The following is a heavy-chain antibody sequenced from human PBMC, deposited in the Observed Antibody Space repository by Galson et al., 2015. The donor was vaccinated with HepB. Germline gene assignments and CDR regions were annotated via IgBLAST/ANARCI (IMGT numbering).Heavy chain of an antibody. CDR2: ISDSGGST. D-gene: IGHD3-3*01. J-gene: IGHJ4*02. CDR1: GFTFSASA. V-gene: IGHV3-23*01. Sequence: SLRLSCTASGFTFSASAMSWVRQAPGKGLEWVSSISDSGGSTYSADSVKGRFTISRDNSKNTLHLQMNSLRGEDTAIYYCANGGVLRLWYWGQGTLVTVSS. CDR3: ANGGVLRLWY.